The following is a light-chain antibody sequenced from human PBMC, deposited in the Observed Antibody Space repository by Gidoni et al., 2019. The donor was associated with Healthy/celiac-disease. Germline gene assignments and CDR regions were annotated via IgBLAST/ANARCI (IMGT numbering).Light chain of an antibody. CDR2: GAS. CDR1: QSVSSN. J-gene: IGKJ2*01. Sequence: DIVMTQSPATLSVSPGERATLSCRASQSVSSNLAWYQQKPGQAPRLLIYGASTRATGIPARFSGSGSGTESTLTISSLQSEDFAVYYCQQYNNWPPYTFGQGTKLEIK. V-gene: IGKV3-15*01. CDR3: QQYNNWPPYT.